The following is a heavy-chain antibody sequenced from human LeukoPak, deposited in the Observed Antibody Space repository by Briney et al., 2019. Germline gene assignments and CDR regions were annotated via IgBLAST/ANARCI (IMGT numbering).Heavy chain of an antibody. CDR1: GGSISSYY. V-gene: IGHV4-59*08. D-gene: IGHD3-10*01. CDR3: ARRKLEYYYGSGSYSTLAAFDI. J-gene: IGHJ3*02. CDR2: IYYSGST. Sequence: SETLSLTCTVSGGSISSYYWSWIRQPPGKGQEWIGYIYYSGSTNYNPSLKSRVTISVDTSKNQFPLKLSSVTAADTAVYYCARRKLEYYYGSGSYSTLAAFDIWGQGTMVTVSS.